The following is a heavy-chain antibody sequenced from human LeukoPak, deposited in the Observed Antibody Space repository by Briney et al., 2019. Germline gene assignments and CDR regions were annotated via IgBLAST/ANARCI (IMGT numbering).Heavy chain of an antibody. D-gene: IGHD2-15*01. V-gene: IGHV3-48*03. Sequence: GGSLRLSCAASGFTFSSHEMNWVRQAPGKGLEWVSYISSGGGTIQYGVSVKGRFTISRDNAKNSLYLQMNSLRAEDTAVYYCARDMGGDRGGKPAGGWGQGTLVTVSS. J-gene: IGHJ4*02. CDR2: ISSGGGTI. CDR3: ARDMGGDRGGKPAGG. CDR1: GFTFSSHE.